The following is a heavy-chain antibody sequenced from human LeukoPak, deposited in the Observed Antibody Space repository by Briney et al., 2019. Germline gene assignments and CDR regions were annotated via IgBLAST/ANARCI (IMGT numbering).Heavy chain of an antibody. CDR2: IYHSGST. D-gene: IGHD3-3*01. Sequence: SETLSLTCTVSGYSISSGYYWGWIRQPPGKGLEWIGSIYHSGSTYYNPSLKSRVTISVDTSKNQFSLKLSSVTAADTAVYYCARHQGVVDLWGRGSLVIVSS. CDR1: GYSISSGYY. CDR3: ARHQGVVDL. J-gene: IGHJ2*01. V-gene: IGHV4-38-2*02.